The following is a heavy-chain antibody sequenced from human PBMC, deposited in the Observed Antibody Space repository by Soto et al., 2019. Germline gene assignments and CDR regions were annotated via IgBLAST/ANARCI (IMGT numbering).Heavy chain of an antibody. CDR1: GFTFSSYG. V-gene: IGHV3-33*01. D-gene: IGHD3-16*02. CDR2: IWYDGSNK. Sequence: QVQLVESGGGVVQPGRSLRLSCAASGFTFSSYGMHWVRQAPGKGLEWVAVIWYDGSNKYYADSVKGRFTISRDNSKNTLYLQINSLRAEDTAVYYCARDYDYIWGSYRGFDYWGQGTLVTVSS. CDR3: ARDYDYIWGSYRGFDY. J-gene: IGHJ4*02.